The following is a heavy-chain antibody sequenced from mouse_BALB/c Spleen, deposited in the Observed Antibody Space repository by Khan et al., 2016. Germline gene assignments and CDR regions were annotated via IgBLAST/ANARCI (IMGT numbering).Heavy chain of an antibody. Sequence: QVQLQQPGAELVKPGASVKLSCKASGYTFTSYWMHWVKQRPGQGLEWIGEINPSNGRTNYNEKFKSKATLTVDKSSSTAYMQLSSLTSEDSAVYYCARYYEGFAYWGHGTLVTVSA. CDR1: GYTFTSYW. CDR2: INPSNGRT. CDR3: ARYYEGFAY. V-gene: IGHV1S81*02. D-gene: IGHD2-4*01. J-gene: IGHJ3*01.